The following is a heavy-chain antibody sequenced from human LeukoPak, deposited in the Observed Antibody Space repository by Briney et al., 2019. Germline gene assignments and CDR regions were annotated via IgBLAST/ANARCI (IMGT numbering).Heavy chain of an antibody. V-gene: IGHV4-34*01. CDR2: INHSGST. J-gene: IGHJ5*02. Sequence: SETLSLTCAVYGGSFSGYYRSWIRQPPGKGLEWIGEINHSGSTNYNPSLKSRVTISVDTSKNQFSLKLSSVTAADTAVYYCARAYYDFWSGYRGRYNWFDPWGQGTLVTVSS. CDR3: ARAYYDFWSGYRGRYNWFDP. D-gene: IGHD3-3*01. CDR1: GGSFSGYY.